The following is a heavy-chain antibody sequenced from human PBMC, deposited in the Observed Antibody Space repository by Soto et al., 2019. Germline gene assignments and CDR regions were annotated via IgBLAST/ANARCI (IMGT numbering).Heavy chain of an antibody. CDR1: GFTFSSYA. V-gene: IGHV3-30-3*01. D-gene: IGHD3-10*01. J-gene: IGHJ6*02. CDR2: ISYDGSNK. CDR3: ARRFGGYYYYGMDV. Sequence: GGSLRLSCAASGFTFSSYAMHWVRQAPGKGLEWVAVISYDGSNKYYADSVKGRFTISRDNSKNTLYLQMNSLRAEDTAVYYCARRFGGYYYYGMDVWGQGT.